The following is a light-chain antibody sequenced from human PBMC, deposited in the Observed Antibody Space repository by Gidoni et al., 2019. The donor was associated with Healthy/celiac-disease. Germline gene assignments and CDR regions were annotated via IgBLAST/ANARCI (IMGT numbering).Light chain of an antibody. CDR3: QQYKSYST. V-gene: IGKV1-5*03. CDR2: KAS. J-gene: IGKJ4*01. Sequence: DIQITQSPSTLSASVGDRVTITSLASQSISSWLAWYQQKPGKAPTLLIYKASSLESGVPSRFSGSGSGTEFTLTISSLQPDDVATYYCQQYKSYSTFGGGTKVEIK. CDR1: QSISSW.